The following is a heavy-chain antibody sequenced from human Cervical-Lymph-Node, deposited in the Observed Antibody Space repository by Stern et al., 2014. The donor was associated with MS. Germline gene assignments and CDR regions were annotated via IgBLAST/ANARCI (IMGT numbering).Heavy chain of an antibody. CDR1: GFTFSSYA. V-gene: IGHV3-23*04. Sequence: EDQLVESGGGLVQPGGSLRLSCAASGFTFSSYAMSWVRQAPGKGLEWVSAISGSGGSTYYADSVKGRFTISRDTSKNTLYLKINSLRAEDTPVYYCAKDSSIAARLYWGQGTLVTVSS. CDR3: AKDSSIAARLY. CDR2: ISGSGGST. J-gene: IGHJ4*02. D-gene: IGHD6-6*01.